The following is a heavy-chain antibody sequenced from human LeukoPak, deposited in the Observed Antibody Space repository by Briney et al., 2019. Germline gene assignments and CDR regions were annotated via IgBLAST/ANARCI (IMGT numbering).Heavy chain of an antibody. CDR1: GFTFDDYG. CDR2: ISGSGGST. CDR3: AKALNPAWLDP. D-gene: IGHD1-14*01. J-gene: IGHJ5*02. Sequence: GGSLRLSCAASGFTFDDYGMSWVRQAPGKGLEWVSAISGSGGSTYYADSVKGRFTISRDNSKNTLYLQMNSLRAEDTAVYYCAKALNPAWLDPWGQGTLVTVSS. V-gene: IGHV3-23*01.